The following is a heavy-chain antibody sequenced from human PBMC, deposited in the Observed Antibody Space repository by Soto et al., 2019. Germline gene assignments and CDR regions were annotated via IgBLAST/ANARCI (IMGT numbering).Heavy chain of an antibody. CDR1: GFTLSGYW. J-gene: IGHJ4*02. CDR3: ASTRGY. CDR2: IKEDGSEK. D-gene: IGHD3-10*01. Sequence: EVQLVESGGGLVQPGGSLRLSCAASGFTLSGYWMKWVRQAPGKGLEWVATIKEDGSEKYYVDSVKGRFTISRDSAKNSVHLQMNSLRVEDTAVYYCASTRGYWGQGTLVTVSS. V-gene: IGHV3-7*05.